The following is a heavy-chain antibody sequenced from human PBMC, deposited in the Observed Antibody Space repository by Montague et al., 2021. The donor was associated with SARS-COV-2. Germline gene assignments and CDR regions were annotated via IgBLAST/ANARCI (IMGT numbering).Heavy chain of an antibody. CDR2: MYNSGST. Sequence: SETLSLTCTVSGGSISSNYWCWIWKPQGKGLEWIGYMYNSGSTNXYPSLKSRVTITVEASKNKFSLKLNSVTAADTAVSYYARSTQLWLRLSDYYFDYWGQGTLVTVSS. CDR3: ARSTQLWLRLSDYYFDY. J-gene: IGHJ4*02. D-gene: IGHD5-18*01. V-gene: IGHV4-59*01. CDR1: GGSISSNY.